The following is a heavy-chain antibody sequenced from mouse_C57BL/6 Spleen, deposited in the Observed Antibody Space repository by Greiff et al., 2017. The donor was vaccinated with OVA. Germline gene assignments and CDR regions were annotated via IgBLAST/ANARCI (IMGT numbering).Heavy chain of an antibody. CDR3: ARASLYYALGYFDV. D-gene: IGHD1-1*01. J-gene: IGHJ1*03. Sequence: EVHLVESGGGLVKPGGSLKLSCAASVFTFSSYAMSWVRQTPEKRLEWVATISDGGSYTYYPDNVKGRFTISRDNAKNNLYLQMSHLKSEDIAMYYCARASLYYALGYFDVWGTGTTVTVSS. CDR2: ISDGGSYT. V-gene: IGHV5-4*01. CDR1: VFTFSSYA.